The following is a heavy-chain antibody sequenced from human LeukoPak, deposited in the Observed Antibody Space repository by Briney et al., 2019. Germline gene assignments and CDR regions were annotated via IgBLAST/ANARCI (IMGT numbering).Heavy chain of an antibody. CDR2: ISWNSGSI. CDR3: ARTPEHYYYDSSGYFDY. CDR1: GFTFSSYA. J-gene: IGHJ4*02. D-gene: IGHD3-22*01. V-gene: IGHV3-9*01. Sequence: SLRLSCAASGFTFSSYAMSWVRQAPGKGLEWVSGISWNSGSIGYADSVKGRFTISRDNAKNSLYLQMNSLRAEDTALYYCARTPEHYYYDSSGYFDYWGQGTLVTVSS.